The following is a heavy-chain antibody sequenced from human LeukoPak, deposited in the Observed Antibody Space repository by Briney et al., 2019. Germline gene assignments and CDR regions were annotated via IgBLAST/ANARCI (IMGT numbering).Heavy chain of an antibody. CDR2: INPSGGST. V-gene: IGHV1-46*01. J-gene: IGHJ4*02. CDR1: GYTFISYH. D-gene: IGHD2-15*01. CDR3: ARVNVGGRLDY. Sequence: ASVKVSCTPSGYTFISYHMHWVRQAPGKGLEWMGIINPSGGSTPYAQKFQGRVTMTRDTSTRTLYMELSSLRSDDTAVYCCARVNVGGRLDYWGQGTLVTVSS.